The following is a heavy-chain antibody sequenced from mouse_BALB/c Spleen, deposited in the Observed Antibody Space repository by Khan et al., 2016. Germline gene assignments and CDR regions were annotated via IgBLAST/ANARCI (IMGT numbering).Heavy chain of an antibody. V-gene: IGHV1-9*01. J-gene: IGHJ2*01. CDR2: ILPGSGST. CDR3: ARTDRRGYFDC. CDR1: GYTFSSYW. Sequence: QVQLQQSGAELMKPGASVKISCKATGYTFSSYWIEWVKQRPGHGLEWIGEILPGSGSTNYNEQFRGKATFTADTSSNTAYMQLSSLTSEDSAVHYCARTDRRGYFDCWGQGTTLTVSS.